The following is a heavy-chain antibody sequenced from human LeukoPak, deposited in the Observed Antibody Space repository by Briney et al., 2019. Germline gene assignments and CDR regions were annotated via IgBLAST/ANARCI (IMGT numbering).Heavy chain of an antibody. CDR3: ARDITLGVVVTADYYCYGMDV. V-gene: IGHV3-21*01. Sequence: GGSLRLSCAASGFTFSSYSMNWVRQAPGKGLEWVSSISSSSSYIYYADSVKGRFTISRDNSKNTLYLQMNSLRAEDTAVYYCARDITLGVVVTADYYCYGMDVWGQGTTVTVSS. CDR1: GFTFSSYS. CDR2: ISSSSSYI. J-gene: IGHJ6*02. D-gene: IGHD2-21*02.